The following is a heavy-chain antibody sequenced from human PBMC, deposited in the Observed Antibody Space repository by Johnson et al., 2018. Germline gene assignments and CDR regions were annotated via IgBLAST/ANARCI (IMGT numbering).Heavy chain of an antibody. J-gene: IGHJ6*03. V-gene: IGHV3-23*04. Sequence: VQLVESGGGLVQPGGSLRLSCAASGFTFSSYAMSWVRQAPGKGLEWVSAISGSGGSTYYADSVKGRFIISRDNAKNTLYLQMNGRRAEDTAVYYCAGYSSPDYYYYYMDVWGKGTTVTVSS. CDR3: AGYSSPDYYYYYMDV. CDR1: GFTFSSYA. D-gene: IGHD6-13*01. CDR2: ISGSGGST.